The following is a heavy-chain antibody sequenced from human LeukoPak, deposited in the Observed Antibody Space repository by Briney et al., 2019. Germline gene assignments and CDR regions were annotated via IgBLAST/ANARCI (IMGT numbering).Heavy chain of an antibody. D-gene: IGHD6-19*01. CDR3: ARGSGWYTGNWFDP. Sequence: SETLSLTCTVSGGSISSYYWSWIRQPPGKGLEWIGYIYYSGSTNYNPSPKSRVTISVDTSKNQFSLKLSSVTAADTAVYYCARGSGWYTGNWFDPWGQGTLVTVSS. CDR2: IYYSGST. J-gene: IGHJ5*02. CDR1: GGSISSYY. V-gene: IGHV4-59*01.